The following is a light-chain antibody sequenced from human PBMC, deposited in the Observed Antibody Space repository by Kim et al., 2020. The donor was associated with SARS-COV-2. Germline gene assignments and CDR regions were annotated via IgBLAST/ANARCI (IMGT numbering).Light chain of an antibody. V-gene: IGKV3-11*01. J-gene: IGKJ4*01. CDR1: QNVNNY. CDR2: DVS. CDR3: QHRKNWPVT. Sequence: EVVLTQSPATLSLSPGDRATLSCRASQNVNNYLAWYQQKPGQPPRLLLYDVSNRSTGIPARFSGTGSGTDFTLTISSLEPEDFAVYYCQHRKNWPVTFGRGTKVDIK.